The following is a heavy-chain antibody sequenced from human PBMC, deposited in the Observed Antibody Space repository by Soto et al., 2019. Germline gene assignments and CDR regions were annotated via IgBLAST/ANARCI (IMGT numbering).Heavy chain of an antibody. CDR2: GNHGGST. CDR3: ARAISYSGGYYYGRCLDV. CDR1: GGSFSDYY. V-gene: IGHV4-34*01. D-gene: IGHD3-22*01. Sequence: ASETLSLTCAVYGGSFSDYYWSWIRQPPGKGLEWIGEGNHGGSTNYNPSLKSRVTISVDTSNNQFSLTLSSVTAADTAVYYCARAISYSGGYYYGRCLDVWAQGTTVTAP. J-gene: IGHJ6*02.